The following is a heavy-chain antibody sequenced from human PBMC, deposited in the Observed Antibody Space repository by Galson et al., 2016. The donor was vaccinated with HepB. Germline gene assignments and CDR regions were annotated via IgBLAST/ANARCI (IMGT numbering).Heavy chain of an antibody. CDR3: ARDRAGPGDILEV. D-gene: IGHD3-9*01. CDR1: GFTFSSYA. J-gene: IGHJ6*02. CDR2: ISYDGNKQ. Sequence: SLRLSCAVSGFTFSSYAMHWVRQAPGKGLDWVAIISYDGNKQYYGDSVKGRFTISRDNFKLYLQMESLRAEDTAVYYCARDRAGPGDILEVWGQGTTVTVSS. V-gene: IGHV3-30-3*01.